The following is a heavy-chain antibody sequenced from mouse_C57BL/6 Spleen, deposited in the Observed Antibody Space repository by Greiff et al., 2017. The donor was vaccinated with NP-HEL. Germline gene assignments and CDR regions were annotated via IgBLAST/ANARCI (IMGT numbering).Heavy chain of an antibody. Sequence: VQLKEPGPELVKPGASVKITCKASGYTFTDYNMDWVKQSHGKSLEWIGDINPNNGGTNYNQKFKGKATLTVDKSSSTAYMELRSLTSEDTAVYYCARRDYDPLYYFDYWGQGTTLTVAS. V-gene: IGHV1-18*01. CDR1: GYTFTDYN. CDR3: ARRDYDPLYYFDY. CDR2: INPNNGGT. D-gene: IGHD2-4*01. J-gene: IGHJ2*01.